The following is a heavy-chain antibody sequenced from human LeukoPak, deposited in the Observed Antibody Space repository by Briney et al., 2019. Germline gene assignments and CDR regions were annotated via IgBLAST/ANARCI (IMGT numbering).Heavy chain of an antibody. D-gene: IGHD3-9*01. J-gene: IGHJ6*03. CDR2: INHSGST. V-gene: IGHV4-34*01. CDR3: GRVVECYDILTGAYYYYMEV. Sequence: GSLRLSCAASGFPFSRYWMSWVRHPPGRGLEWIGEINHSGSTNYNPSLKSRVTISVDTSKNQFSLKLSSVPAADTAVYYCGRVVECYDILTGAYYYYMEVGRKGTTVTVFS. CDR1: GFPFSRYW.